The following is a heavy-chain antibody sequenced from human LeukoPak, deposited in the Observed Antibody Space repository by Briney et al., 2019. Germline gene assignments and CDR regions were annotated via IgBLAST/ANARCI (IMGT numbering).Heavy chain of an antibody. CDR3: AKDPDAGYDFWSGYYYFDY. J-gene: IGHJ4*02. D-gene: IGHD3-3*01. V-gene: IGHV3-11*01. CDR1: GFIFSDYD. CDR2: ITNIATTI. Sequence: GGSLRLSCAASGFIFSDYDMSWIRQAPGKGLEWLSFITNIATTIYYADSVKGRFTISRDNAENSLYLQMNSLRAEDTAVYYCAKDPDAGYDFWSGYYYFDYWGQGTLVTASS.